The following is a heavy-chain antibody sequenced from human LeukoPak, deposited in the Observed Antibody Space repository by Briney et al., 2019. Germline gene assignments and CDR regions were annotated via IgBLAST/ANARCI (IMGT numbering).Heavy chain of an antibody. CDR3: AKDHGYSSGWYSPNYFDY. J-gene: IGHJ4*02. Sequence: GGCLRLSCAASGVSFSSYVMSWVREAPGEGVGWGSAISGGGGSTYYADSVKGRFTISRESSKNTLYLQMNSVRAEDTAVYYCAKDHGYSSGWYSPNYFDYWGQGTLVTVSS. V-gene: IGHV3-23*01. CDR2: ISGGGGST. D-gene: IGHD6-19*01. CDR1: GVSFSSYV.